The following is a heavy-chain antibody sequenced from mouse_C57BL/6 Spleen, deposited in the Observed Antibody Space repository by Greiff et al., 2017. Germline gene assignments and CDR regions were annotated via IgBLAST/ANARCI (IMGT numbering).Heavy chain of an antibody. Sequence: EVQGVESGGGLVKPGGSLKLSCAASGFTFSSYAMSWVRQTPEKRLEWVATISDGGSYTYYPDNVKGRFTISRDNAKNNLYLQMSHLKSEDTAMYYCARGGGYWGQGTTLTVSS. J-gene: IGHJ2*01. CDR1: GFTFSSYA. CDR3: ARGGGY. CDR2: ISDGGSYT. V-gene: IGHV5-4*01.